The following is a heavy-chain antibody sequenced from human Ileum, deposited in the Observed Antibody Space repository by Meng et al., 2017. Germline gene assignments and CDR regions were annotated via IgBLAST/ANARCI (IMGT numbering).Heavy chain of an antibody. CDR2: MSPENGNT. D-gene: IGHD7-27*01. Sequence: VRLGQSGGWVKTPGSSVKVSCKASGYTFSSHHINWVRQATGQGPEWMGWMSPENGNTAYAQKFQCRVTMTRDTSVSTAYMELSGLTSDDSGVYYCARGVNAGVDYWGQGTLVTVSS. CDR3: ARGVNAGVDY. J-gene: IGHJ4*02. V-gene: IGHV1-8*01. CDR1: GYTFSSHH.